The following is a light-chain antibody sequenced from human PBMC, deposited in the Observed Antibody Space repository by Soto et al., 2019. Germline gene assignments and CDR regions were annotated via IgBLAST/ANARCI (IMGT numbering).Light chain of an antibody. Sequence: DTVMTQTPLSLSVTPGQPASISCKSSQSLLHSNGYNYLDWYLQKPGQSPQLLIYLGSNRASGVPDRFSGSGSGTDFTLKISRVEAEDVGVYYCMQALQTLSITFGQGTRLEIK. CDR3: MQALQTLSIT. CDR2: LGS. J-gene: IGKJ5*01. CDR1: QSLLHSNGYNY. V-gene: IGKV2-28*01.